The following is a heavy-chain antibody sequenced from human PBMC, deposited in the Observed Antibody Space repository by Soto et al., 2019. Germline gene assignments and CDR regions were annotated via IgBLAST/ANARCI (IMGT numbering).Heavy chain of an antibody. J-gene: IGHJ4*02. CDR1: GYTFTSYG. CDR3: AQGGGDYVFDY. Sequence: SVKVSCKASGYTFTSYGISWVRQAPGQGLEWMGGIIPIFGTANYAQKFQGRVTITADESTSTAYMELSSLRSEDTAVYYCAQGGGDYVFDYWGQGTLVTVSS. D-gene: IGHD2-21*02. V-gene: IGHV1-69*13. CDR2: IIPIFGTA.